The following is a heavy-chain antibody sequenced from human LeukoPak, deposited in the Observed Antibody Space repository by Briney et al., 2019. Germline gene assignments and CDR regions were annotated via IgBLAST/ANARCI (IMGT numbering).Heavy chain of an antibody. CDR1: GGSISSYY. CDR2: IYYSGST. Sequence: KTSETLSLTCTVSGGSISSYYWSWIRQPPGKGLEWIGYIYYSGSTNYNPSLKSRVTISVDTSKNQSSLKLSSVTAADTAVYYCARERCPYSSGCGYGMDVWGQGTTVTVSS. CDR3: ARERCPYSSGCGYGMDV. J-gene: IGHJ6*02. V-gene: IGHV4-59*01. D-gene: IGHD6-19*01.